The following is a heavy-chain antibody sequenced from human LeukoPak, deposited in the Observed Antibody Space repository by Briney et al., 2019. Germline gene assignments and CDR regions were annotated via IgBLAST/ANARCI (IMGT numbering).Heavy chain of an antibody. D-gene: IGHD5-18*01. CDR2: IKQDGSEK. CDR3: ARDPGGYSYGYFDY. Sequence: GGSLRLSCAASGFTFSIYYMSWVRQAPGKGLEWVANIKQDGSEKYYVDSVKGRFTISRDNAKNSVFLQMNSLRAEDTAVYYCARDPGGYSYGYFDYWGQGTLVTVSS. V-gene: IGHV3-7*01. J-gene: IGHJ4*02. CDR1: GFTFSIYY.